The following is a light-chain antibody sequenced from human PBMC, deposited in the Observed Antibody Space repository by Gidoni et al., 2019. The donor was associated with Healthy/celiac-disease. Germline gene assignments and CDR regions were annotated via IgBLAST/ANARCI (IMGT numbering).Light chain of an antibody. CDR3: CSYAGSSTPYVV. CDR2: EVS. CDR1: SSDVGSYNL. V-gene: IGLV2-23*02. J-gene: IGLJ2*01. Sequence: HSALTPPASVSGSPGQSFPISFTGTSSDVGSYNLVSWDQQHPGKAPKLMIYEVSKRPSGVSNRFSGSKSGNTASLTISGLQAEDEADYYCCSYAGSSTPYVVFGGGTKLTVL.